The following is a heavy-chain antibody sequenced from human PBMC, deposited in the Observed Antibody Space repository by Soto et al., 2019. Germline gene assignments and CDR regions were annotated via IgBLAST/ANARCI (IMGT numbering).Heavy chain of an antibody. D-gene: IGHD4-4*01. J-gene: IGHJ6*02. Sequence: QVPLEQSGAEVKKPGSSVKVSCKASGGTFSNSAISWVRQAPGQGLEWMGGIMPIFRTPDYAQKFQGRVTITADESATTAYMELSGLRCEDTAVYYCARDKARLQLGGNYHSIMDVWGQGTTVTVSS. V-gene: IGHV1-69*12. CDR3: ARDKARLQLGGNYHSIMDV. CDR2: IMPIFRTP. CDR1: GGTFSNSA.